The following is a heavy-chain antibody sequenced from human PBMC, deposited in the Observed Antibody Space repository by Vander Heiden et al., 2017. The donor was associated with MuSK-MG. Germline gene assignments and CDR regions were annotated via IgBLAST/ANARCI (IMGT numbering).Heavy chain of an antibody. CDR1: GFSLSTNTMC. D-gene: IGHD2-15*01. V-gene: IGHV2-70*15. J-gene: IGHJ4*02. CDR3: ARIISGGGGGSGFDY. Sequence: QVTLRESGPALVNPTQTLTLTCTFSGFSLSTNTMCVSWIRQPPGKALEWLARIDWDDDKYYSTSLKTRLTISKDTSKNQVVLIMTNMETVDTATYYCARIISGGGGGSGFDYWGQGTLVTVSS. CDR2: IDWDDDK.